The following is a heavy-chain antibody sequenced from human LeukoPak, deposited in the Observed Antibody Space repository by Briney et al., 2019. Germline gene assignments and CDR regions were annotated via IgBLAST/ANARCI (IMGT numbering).Heavy chain of an antibody. V-gene: IGHV3-9*01. CDR2: ISWNSGSI. CDR3: AGSLYGSGSLVALPDY. Sequence: GGSLRLSCAASGFTFSSYEMNWVRQAPGKGLERVSGISWNSGSIGYADSVKGRFTISRDNAKNSLYLQMTSLRAEDTALYYCAGSLYGSGSLVALPDYWGQGTMVTVSS. CDR1: GFTFSSYE. D-gene: IGHD3-10*01. J-gene: IGHJ4*02.